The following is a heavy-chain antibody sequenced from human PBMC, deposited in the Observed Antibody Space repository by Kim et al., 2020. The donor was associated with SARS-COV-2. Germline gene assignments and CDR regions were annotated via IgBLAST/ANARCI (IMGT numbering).Heavy chain of an antibody. Sequence: GGSLRLSCAASGFTFSIYGMSWVRQAPGRGLEWVSGIIGSGDITYYTDSVKGRFTISRDNSTNTLYLQMNTLRAEDTAIYYCAKSYYNTGSLLRFFDHWG. CDR1: GFTFSIYG. J-gene: IGHJ4*03. CDR3: AKSYYNTGSLLRFFDH. V-gene: IGHV3-23*01. D-gene: IGHD3-22*01. CDR2: IIGSGDIT.